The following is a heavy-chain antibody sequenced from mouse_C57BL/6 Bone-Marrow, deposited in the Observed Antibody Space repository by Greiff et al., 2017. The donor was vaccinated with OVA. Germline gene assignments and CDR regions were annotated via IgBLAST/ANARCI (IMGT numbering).Heavy chain of an antibody. Sequence: VQLQQSVAELVRPGASVKLSCTASGFNIKNTYMHWVKQRPEQGLEWIGRIGPANGNTKYAPKFQGKATITADTSSNTAYLQLSSLTSEDTAIDYCAGWLLRRAWFAYWGQGTLVTVSA. J-gene: IGHJ3*01. CDR1: GFNIKNTY. V-gene: IGHV14-3*01. CDR2: IGPANGNT. CDR3: AGWLLRRAWFAY. D-gene: IGHD2-3*01.